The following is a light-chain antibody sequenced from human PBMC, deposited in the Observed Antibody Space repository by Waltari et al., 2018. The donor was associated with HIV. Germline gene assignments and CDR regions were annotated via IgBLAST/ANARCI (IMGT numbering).Light chain of an antibody. V-gene: IGKV1-39*01. J-gene: IGKJ1*01. Sequence: DIQMTQSQSSLSASVGDRVTITCRASQSISNYLNWYQQKPGKAPKVLVYAASILRSWVPSRFSGSGAGTDFTLTISSLQPEDFATYYCQQSYSNPAFGQGTKVEIK. CDR3: QQSYSNPA. CDR2: AAS. CDR1: QSISNY.